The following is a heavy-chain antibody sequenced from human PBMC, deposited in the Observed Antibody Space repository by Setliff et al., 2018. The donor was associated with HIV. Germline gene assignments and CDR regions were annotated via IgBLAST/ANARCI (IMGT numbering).Heavy chain of an antibody. CDR3: ARAIATPSYYYHMDV. J-gene: IGHJ6*03. Sequence: PSETLSLTCTLSGGSMSSYYWTWSRQPPGKGLEWVGYVYTSEISNYNSSLRSRVVISLDTSKNQFSLKLSSVTAADTAVYYCARAIATPSYYYHMDVWGTGTPVTVSS. V-gene: IGHV4-4*08. D-gene: IGHD2-15*01. CDR1: GGSMSSYY. CDR2: VYTSEIS.